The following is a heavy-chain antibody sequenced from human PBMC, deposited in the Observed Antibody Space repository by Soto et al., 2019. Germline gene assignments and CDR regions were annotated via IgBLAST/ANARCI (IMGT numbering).Heavy chain of an antibody. CDR1: GDSINSSHW. D-gene: IGHD3-3*01. CDR3: AGRQFWSGPWSDGRLDN. V-gene: IGHV4-4*02. CDR2: ISHSGNT. J-gene: IGHJ4*02. Sequence: ASETLSLTCAVCGDSINSSHWWIWVRQPPEXGLEWIGQISHSGNTNYNPSLTSRVTISVDKSKNHFSLNLTSVTAADTAVYYCAGRQFWSGPWSDGRLDNWRQGTLVTVSS.